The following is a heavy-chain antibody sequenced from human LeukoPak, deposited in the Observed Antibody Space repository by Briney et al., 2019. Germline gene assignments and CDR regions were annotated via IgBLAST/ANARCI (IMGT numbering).Heavy chain of an antibody. D-gene: IGHD3-16*01. Sequence: SETLSLTCTVSGISINPYYWTWIRQPAGKELEWIGRIIYTTGSTNYNPSLSSRVTMSVDTSKNQISLKLTYVTAADTAMYYCMRDGPSWGLLWGLGTLVTVSS. CDR1: GISINPYY. CDR2: IIYTTGST. CDR3: MRDGPSWGLL. J-gene: IGHJ4*02. V-gene: IGHV4-4*07.